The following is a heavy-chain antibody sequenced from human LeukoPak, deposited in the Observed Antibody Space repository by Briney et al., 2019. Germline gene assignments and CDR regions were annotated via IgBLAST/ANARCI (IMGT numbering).Heavy chain of an antibody. CDR1: GFTFSDYY. D-gene: IGHD6-13*01. V-gene: IGHV3-11*01. J-gene: IGHJ4*02. CDR3: ARSKQYSSSWYTGGD. CDR2: ISSSGSII. Sequence: GGSLRLSCAASGFTFSDYYMSWIRQAPGKGLECVSYISSSGSIIYYADSVKGRFTVSRDNAKNTLYLQMNSLTAEDTAVYYCARSKQYSSSWYTGGDWGQGTLVTVSS.